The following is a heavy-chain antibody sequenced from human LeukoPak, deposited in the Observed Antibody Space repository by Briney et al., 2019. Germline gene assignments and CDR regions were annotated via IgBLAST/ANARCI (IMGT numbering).Heavy chain of an antibody. CDR1: GLTFSNSW. CDR3: VKSRRVGANQRGLFDY. Sequence: PGGSLRLSCAVSGLTFSNSWMDWVRQAPGKGLEWVSSVSGSGRNTFYPDSVEGRFTISRDNSKNTVYLQMNSLRADDTAVYYCVKSRRVGANQRGLFDYWAREHWSPSPQ. D-gene: IGHD1-26*01. CDR2: VSGSGRNT. V-gene: IGHV3-23*01. J-gene: IGHJ4*02.